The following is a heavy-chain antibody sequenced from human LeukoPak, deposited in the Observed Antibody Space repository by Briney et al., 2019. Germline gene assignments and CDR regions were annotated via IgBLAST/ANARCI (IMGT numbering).Heavy chain of an antibody. CDR2: INHSGST. Sequence: SETLSLTCAVYGGSFSGYYWSWIRQPPGKGLEWIGEINHSGSTNYNPSLKSRVTMSVDTSKNQFSLKLSSVTAADTAVYYCARGLYYDFWSGYSTAFDIWGQGTMVTVSS. CDR3: ARGLYYDFWSGYSTAFDI. D-gene: IGHD3-3*01. CDR1: GGSFSGYY. V-gene: IGHV4-34*01. J-gene: IGHJ3*02.